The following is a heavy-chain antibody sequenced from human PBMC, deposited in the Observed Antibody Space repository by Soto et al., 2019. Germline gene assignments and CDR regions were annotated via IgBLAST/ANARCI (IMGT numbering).Heavy chain of an antibody. CDR1: GFTFSSYA. Sequence: PGGSLRLSCAASGFTFSSYAMSWVRQAPGKGLEWVSAISGSGGSTYYADSVKGRFTISRDNSKNTLYLQMNSLRAEDTAVYYCAKTPSIVVVITYWFDPWGQGTLVTVSS. CDR2: ISGSGGST. V-gene: IGHV3-23*01. CDR3: AKTPSIVVVITYWFDP. D-gene: IGHD3-22*01. J-gene: IGHJ5*02.